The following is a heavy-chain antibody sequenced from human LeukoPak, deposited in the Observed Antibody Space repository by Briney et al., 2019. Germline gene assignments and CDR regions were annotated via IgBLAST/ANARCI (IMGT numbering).Heavy chain of an antibody. CDR3: ARARDGYSLFDY. CDR1: GGTFGSYA. J-gene: IGHJ4*02. D-gene: IGHD5-24*01. CDR2: IIPIFGTA. Sequence: ASVKVSCKASGGTFGSYAISWVRQAPGQGLEWMGGIIPIFGTANYAQKFQGRVTITADESTSTAYMELSSLRSEDTAVYYCARARDGYSLFDYWGQGTLVTVSS. V-gene: IGHV1-69*13.